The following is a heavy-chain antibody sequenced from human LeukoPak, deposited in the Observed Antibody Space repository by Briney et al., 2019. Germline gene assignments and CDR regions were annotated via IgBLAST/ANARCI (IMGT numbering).Heavy chain of an antibody. D-gene: IGHD5-18*01. Sequence: PGGSLRLSCAASGFTFDDYAMHWVRQAPGKGLEWVSGISWNSGSMGYADSVKGRFTISRDNAKNSLYLQMNSLRAEDTALYYCAKSRGYSYYFGYWGQGTLVTVSS. CDR3: AKSRGYSYYFGY. J-gene: IGHJ4*02. V-gene: IGHV3-9*01. CDR1: GFTFDDYA. CDR2: ISWNSGSM.